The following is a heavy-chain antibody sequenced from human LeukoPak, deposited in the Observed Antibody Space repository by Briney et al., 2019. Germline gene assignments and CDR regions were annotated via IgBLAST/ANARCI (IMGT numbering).Heavy chain of an antibody. J-gene: IGHJ5*02. CDR3: ARERHRVYLDP. CDR1: GGSISSGGYY. V-gene: IGHV4-31*03. CDR2: IYYSGST. Sequence: PSETLSLTCTVSGGSISSGGYYWSWIRQHPGKGLEWIGYIYYSGSTYYNPSLKSRATISVDTSKNQFSLKLSSVTAADTAVYYCARERHRVYLDPWGQGTLVTVSS. D-gene: IGHD6-13*01.